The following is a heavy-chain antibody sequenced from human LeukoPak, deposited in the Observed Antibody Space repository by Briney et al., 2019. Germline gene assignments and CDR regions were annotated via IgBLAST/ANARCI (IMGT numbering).Heavy chain of an antibody. Sequence: GRSLRLSCEASGFTFSSYGMHWVRQAPGKGLEWVALISYDGSNTYYADSVKGRFTISRDNSKNTLYLQMNSLRAEDTAVYYCATRVTNHFDYWGQGTLVTVSS. CDR3: ATRVTNHFDY. D-gene: IGHD4-17*01. CDR2: ISYDGSNT. CDR1: GFTFSSYG. V-gene: IGHV3-30*03. J-gene: IGHJ4*02.